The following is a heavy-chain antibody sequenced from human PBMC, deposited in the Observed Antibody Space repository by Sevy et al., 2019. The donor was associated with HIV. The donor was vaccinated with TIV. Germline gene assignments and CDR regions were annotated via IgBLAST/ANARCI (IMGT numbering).Heavy chain of an antibody. CDR1: GGSISTYY. V-gene: IGHV4-59*01. CDR3: ARGYALGVHYGMDV. D-gene: IGHD3-16*01. CDR2: IYYSGST. Sequence: SETLSLTCTVSGGSISTYYWSWIRQPPGKGLEWIGYIYYSGSTNYNPSLKSRVTISVDTSMNQFSLKLSSVTAADTALYYCARGYALGVHYGMDVWGQGTTVTVSS. J-gene: IGHJ6*02.